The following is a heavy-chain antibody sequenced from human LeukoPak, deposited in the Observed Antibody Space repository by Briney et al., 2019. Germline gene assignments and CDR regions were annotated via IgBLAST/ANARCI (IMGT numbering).Heavy chain of an antibody. CDR1: GFTFSTYG. J-gene: IGHJ4*02. V-gene: IGHV3-23*01. CDR2: ISGSDGST. Sequence: GGSPRLSCAASGFTFSTYGMSWVRQAPGKGLEWVSAISGSDGSTYYADSVKGRFTISRDNSKKTLYLQMDSLRAEDTAVYYCAKGFDYWGQGALVTASS. CDR3: AKGFDY.